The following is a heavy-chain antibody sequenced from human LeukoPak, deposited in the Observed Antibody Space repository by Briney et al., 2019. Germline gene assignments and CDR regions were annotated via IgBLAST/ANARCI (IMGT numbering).Heavy chain of an antibody. CDR1: GFTFSSYS. D-gene: IGHD5-24*01. V-gene: IGHV3-21*01. CDR3: ARDGYNLYYFDY. CDR2: ISISSSYI. Sequence: GGSLRLSCAASGFTFSSYSMNWVRQAPGKGLEWVSSISISSSYIYYADSVKGRFTISRDNAKNSLYLQMNSLRAEDTAVYYCARDGYNLYYFDYWGQGTLVTVSS. J-gene: IGHJ4*02.